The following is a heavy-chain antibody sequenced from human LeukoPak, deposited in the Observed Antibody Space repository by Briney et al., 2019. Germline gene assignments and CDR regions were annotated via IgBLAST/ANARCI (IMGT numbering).Heavy chain of an antibody. Sequence: GGTLRLSCAASGFTFSSYGMSWVRQAPGKGLEWVSAISGSGGSTYYADSVKGRFTISRDNSKNTLYLQMNSLRAEDTAVYYCAKDLVVVPAANALDYWGQGTLVTVSS. V-gene: IGHV3-23*01. CDR1: GFTFSSYG. D-gene: IGHD2-2*01. CDR3: AKDLVVVPAANALDY. CDR2: ISGSGGST. J-gene: IGHJ4*02.